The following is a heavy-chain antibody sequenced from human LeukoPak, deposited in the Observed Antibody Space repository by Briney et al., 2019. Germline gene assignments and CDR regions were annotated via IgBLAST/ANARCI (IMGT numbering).Heavy chain of an antibody. V-gene: IGHV4-59*01. J-gene: IGHJ5*02. Sequence: SETLSLTXTVSGTSINSYNWNWIRQPPGKGLEWIGYIYYSGSTNYNPSLKSRVTISIDTSKNQFSLKLSSVTAADTAMYYCAREPTTRGYNYAYRGFDPWGLGTLVTVSS. CDR3: AREPTTRGYNYAYRGFDP. CDR2: IYYSGST. D-gene: IGHD5-18*01. CDR1: GTSINSYN.